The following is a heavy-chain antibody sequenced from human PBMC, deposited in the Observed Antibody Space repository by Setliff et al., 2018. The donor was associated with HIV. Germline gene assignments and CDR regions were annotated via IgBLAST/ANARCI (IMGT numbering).Heavy chain of an antibody. CDR1: GGSISSNYY. CDR2: IHYSGST. CDR3: ARDAGTTVTTSFFQY. Sequence: KTSETLSLTCTVSGGSISSNYYWSWIRQHPGKGLEWIAYIHYSGSTHFNPSLRSRATISVDTTNNQFSLKLSSVTAADTAVYYCARDAGTTVTTSFFQYWGQGTLVTVSS. J-gene: IGHJ1*01. V-gene: IGHV4-31*03. D-gene: IGHD4-17*01.